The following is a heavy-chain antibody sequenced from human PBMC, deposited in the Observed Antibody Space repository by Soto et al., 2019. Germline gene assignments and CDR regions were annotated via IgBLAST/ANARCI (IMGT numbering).Heavy chain of an antibody. V-gene: IGHV3-15*07. CDR1: GFTFSNAW. D-gene: IGHD2-15*01. CDR3: TTKRSPGYCSGGSCETRYYYYYGMDV. Sequence: GGSLRLSCAASGFTFSNAWMNWVRQAPGKGLEWVGRIKSKTDGGTTDYAAPVKGRFTISRDDSKNTLYLQMNSLKTEDTAVYYCTTKRSPGYCSGGSCETRYYYYYGMDVWGQGTTVTVSS. CDR2: IKSKTDGGTT. J-gene: IGHJ6*02.